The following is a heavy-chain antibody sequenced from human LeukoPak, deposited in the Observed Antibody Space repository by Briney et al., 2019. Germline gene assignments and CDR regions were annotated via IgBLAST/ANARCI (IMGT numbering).Heavy chain of an antibody. D-gene: IGHD6-13*01. Sequence: SETLSLTCTVSGGSIRSGSYYWGWIRQPPGKGLEWIGSIDYSGTTYYNPSLKSRVTISVDTSKNQFSLKLSSMTAADTALYYCARRGEAAGSKGAFDYWGQGTLVTVSS. CDR2: IDYSGTT. CDR3: ARRGEAAGSKGAFDY. V-gene: IGHV4-39*01. J-gene: IGHJ4*02. CDR1: GGSIRSGSYY.